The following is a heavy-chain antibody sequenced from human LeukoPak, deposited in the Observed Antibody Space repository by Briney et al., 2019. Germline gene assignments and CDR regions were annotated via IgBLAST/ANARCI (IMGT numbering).Heavy chain of an antibody. J-gene: IGHJ4*02. CDR2: ISSSSSTI. D-gene: IGHD5-24*01. Sequence: GGSLRLSCAASGFTFSSYSMNWVRQAPGKGLEWVSYISSSSSTIYYADSVKGRFTISRDNAKNSLYLQMNSLRDEDTAVYYCARLAPGDGSNYGEVVERYWGQGTLVTVSS. V-gene: IGHV3-48*02. CDR1: GFTFSSYS. CDR3: ARLAPGDGSNYGEVVERY.